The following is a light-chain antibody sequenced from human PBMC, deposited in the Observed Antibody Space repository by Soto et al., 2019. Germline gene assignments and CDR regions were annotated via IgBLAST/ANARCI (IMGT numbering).Light chain of an antibody. V-gene: IGLV1-40*01. Sequence: QSVLTQPPSVSGAPGQRITISCTGSISNIGAGYDVHWYQQLPGTAPKLLIYGNSNRPSGVPDRFSGSKSGTSASLAITGLQAEDEADYYCQSYDSRLSGPYFFGPGTKATV. CDR1: ISNIGAGYD. J-gene: IGLJ1*01. CDR3: QSYDSRLSGPYF. CDR2: GNS.